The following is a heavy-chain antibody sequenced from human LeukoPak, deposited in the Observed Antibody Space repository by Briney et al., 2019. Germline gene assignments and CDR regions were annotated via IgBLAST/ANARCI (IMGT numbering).Heavy chain of an antibody. CDR3: AKDAVPAALGEYFFDY. V-gene: IGHV3-30-3*01. J-gene: IGHJ4*02. Sequence: GGSLRLSCAASGFTFSSYAMHWVRQAPGKGLEWVAVISYDGGNKYYADSVKGRFTISRDNSKNTLYLQMNSLRDEDTAVYYCAKDAVPAALGEYFFDYWGQGTRVTVSS. CDR2: ISYDGGNK. D-gene: IGHD2-2*01. CDR1: GFTFSSYA.